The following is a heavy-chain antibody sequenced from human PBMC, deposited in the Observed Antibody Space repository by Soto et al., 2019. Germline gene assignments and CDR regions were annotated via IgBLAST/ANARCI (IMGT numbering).Heavy chain of an antibody. V-gene: IGHV4-34*01. J-gene: IGHJ5*02. CDR2: IDQSGST. D-gene: IGHD3-10*01. Sequence: QVQLQQWGAGLLKSSETLSLTCAVYGGSFSGYYWNWLRQPPGEGLEWIGKIDQSGSTNYNPSLKSRVTMSVXXSXSXXSLKLTSVTAMATAVYYCAGGRDPVVRRVMNWFDPWGQGTLVTVSS. CDR1: GGSFSGYY. CDR3: AGGRDPVVRRVMNWFDP.